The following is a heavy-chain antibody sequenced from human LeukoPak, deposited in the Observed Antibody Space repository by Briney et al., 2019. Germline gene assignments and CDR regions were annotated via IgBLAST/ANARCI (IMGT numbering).Heavy chain of an antibody. D-gene: IGHD3-10*01. V-gene: IGHV4-61*01. Sequence: SSETLSLTCAVPGGSVSSGTYYWSWIRQPPGKGLEWIGYIYYSGSTNYNPSLKSRVTISVDTSKSQFYPKLSSVTAADTAVYYCARAPGSSFDPWGQGILVTVSS. J-gene: IGHJ5*02. CDR2: IYYSGST. CDR1: GGSVSSGTYY. CDR3: ARAPGSSFDP.